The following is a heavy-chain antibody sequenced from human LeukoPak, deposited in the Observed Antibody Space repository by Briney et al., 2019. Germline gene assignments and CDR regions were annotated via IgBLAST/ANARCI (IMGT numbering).Heavy chain of an antibody. CDR1: GFTFSSYS. J-gene: IGHJ3*02. CDR3: ARESSESFDI. Sequence: GGSLRLSCAASGFTFSSYSMNWVRQAPGKGLEWASSIGSRSTSIYYADSVKGRFTISRDNAKNSLYLQMNSLRAEDTAVYYCARESSESFDIWGQGTMVTVSS. D-gene: IGHD6-25*01. CDR2: IGSRSTSI. V-gene: IGHV3-21*01.